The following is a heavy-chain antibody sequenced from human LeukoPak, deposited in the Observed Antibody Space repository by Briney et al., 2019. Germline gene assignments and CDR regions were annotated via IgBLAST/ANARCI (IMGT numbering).Heavy chain of an antibody. CDR2: INHSGST. J-gene: IGHJ4*02. D-gene: IGHD3-3*01. V-gene: IGHV4-34*01. Sequence: SETLSLTCAVYGGSFSGYYWSWIRQPPGKGLEWIGEINHSGSTNYNPSLKSRVTISVDTSKNQFSRKLSSVTDADTAVYYCARGRGVYDFWSGYYIYYFDYWGQGTLVTVSS. CDR3: ARGRGVYDFWSGYYIYYFDY. CDR1: GGSFSGYY.